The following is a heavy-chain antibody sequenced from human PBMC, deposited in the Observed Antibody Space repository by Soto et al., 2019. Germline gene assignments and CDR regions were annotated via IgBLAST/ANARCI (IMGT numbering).Heavy chain of an antibody. CDR2: ISGSGGST. CDR3: AKDLGNYDFWSGYYKGFDY. D-gene: IGHD3-3*01. V-gene: IGHV3-23*01. Sequence: GGSLRLSCAASGFTFSSYAMSWVRQAPGKGLEWVSAISGSGGSTYYADSVKGRFTISRDNSKNTLYLQMNSLRAEDTAVYYCAKDLGNYDFWSGYYKGFDYWGQGTLVTVSS. J-gene: IGHJ4*02. CDR1: GFTFSSYA.